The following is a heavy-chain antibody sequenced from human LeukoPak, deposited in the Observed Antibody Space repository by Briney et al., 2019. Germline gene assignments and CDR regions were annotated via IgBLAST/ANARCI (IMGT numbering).Heavy chain of an antibody. CDR2: MNPNSGNT. J-gene: IGHJ4*02. D-gene: IGHD3-3*01. CDR3: ARGYTRRYYDFWSGYDYYFDY. V-gene: IGHV1-8*01. Sequence: ASVKVSCKASGYTFTSYDINWVRQAPGQGLEWMGWMNPNSGNTGYAQKFQGRVTMTRNTSISTAYMELSSLRSEDTAVYYCARGYTRRYYDFWSGYDYYFDYWGQGTLVTVSS. CDR1: GYTFTSYD.